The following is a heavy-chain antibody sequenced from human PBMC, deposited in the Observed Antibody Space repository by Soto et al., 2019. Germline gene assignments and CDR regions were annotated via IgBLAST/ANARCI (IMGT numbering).Heavy chain of an antibody. CDR3: AKRWGQCSDGVCYSWWIDP. V-gene: IGHV5-51*01. J-gene: IGHJ5*02. CDR1: GGSLSDKW. Sequence: GESLKIYCKGPGGSLSDKWIGWVRHTPDQGLERIGFVFLADSDARYSPDFQGHVTMSADRSSTYLQWRSLKASDTGNYYCAKRWGQCSDGVCYSWWIDPWGQGKRVTVSS. CDR2: VFLADSDA. D-gene: IGHD2-8*01.